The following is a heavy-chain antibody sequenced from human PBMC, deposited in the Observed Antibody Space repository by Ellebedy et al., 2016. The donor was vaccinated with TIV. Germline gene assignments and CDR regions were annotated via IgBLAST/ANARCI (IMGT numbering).Heavy chain of an antibody. CDR2: IRFDGSIK. V-gene: IGHV3-30*02. CDR1: GFTFSSCG. D-gene: IGHD3-10*01. J-gene: IGHJ6*02. CDR3: AKGFGAITGGYAIDV. Sequence: PGGSLRLSCAASGFTFSSCGMHWVRQAPGKGLEWVAFIRFDGSIKDYAASVKGRFTISRDNSENTLYLQVTSLRADDTALYYCAKGFGAITGGYAIDVWGRGTTVTVSS.